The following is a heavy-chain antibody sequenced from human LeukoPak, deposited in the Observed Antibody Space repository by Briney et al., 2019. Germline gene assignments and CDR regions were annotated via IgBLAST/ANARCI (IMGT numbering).Heavy chain of an antibody. CDR3: ARDGDWGSFDY. V-gene: IGHV3-48*03. D-gene: IGHD7-27*01. J-gene: IGHJ4*02. Sequence: GGSLRLSCAASGFTFSSYEMNWVRQAPGKGLEWVSYISSSSTIYYADSVKGRFTISRDNAKNSLYLQMNSLRAEDTAVYYCARDGDWGSFDYWGQGTLVTVSS. CDR2: ISSSSTI. CDR1: GFTFSSYE.